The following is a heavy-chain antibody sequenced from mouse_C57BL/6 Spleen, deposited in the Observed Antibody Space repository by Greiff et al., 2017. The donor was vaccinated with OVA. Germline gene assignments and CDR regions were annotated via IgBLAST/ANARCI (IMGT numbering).Heavy chain of an antibody. V-gene: IGHV14-2*01. CDR1: GFNIKDYY. D-gene: IGHD1-1*01. Sequence: EVKLMESGAELVKPGASVKLSCTASGFNIKDYYMHWVKQRTEQGLEWIGRIDPEDGETKYATKFQGKATITADTSSNTAYLQLSSLTSEDTAVYYCARSSSAWFAYWGQGTLVTVSA. CDR2: IDPEDGET. J-gene: IGHJ3*01. CDR3: ARSSSAWFAY.